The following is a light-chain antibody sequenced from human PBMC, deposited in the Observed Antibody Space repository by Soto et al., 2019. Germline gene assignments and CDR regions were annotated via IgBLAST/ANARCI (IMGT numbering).Light chain of an antibody. V-gene: IGKV1-27*01. CDR3: QKYSSALFT. CDR2: AAS. J-gene: IGKJ3*01. Sequence: DIQMTQSPSSLSASVGDRVTITCRASQDISTYLAWYQQKPGKVPRLLIYAASTLQSGVPSRFSGTGAGSDFTLTISSLQPEDVATYYCQKYSSALFTFGPGTKVDI. CDR1: QDISTY.